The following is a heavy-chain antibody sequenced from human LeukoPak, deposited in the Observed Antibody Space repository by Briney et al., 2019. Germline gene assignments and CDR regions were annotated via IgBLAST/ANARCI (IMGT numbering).Heavy chain of an antibody. CDR1: GGTFSSYA. Sequence: ASVKVSCKASGGTFSSYAISWVRQAPGQGLEWVGGIIPIFGTANYAQKFQGRVTITADESTSTAYMELSSLRSEDTAVYYCAREWYYGMDVWGQGTTVTVSS. CDR2: IIPIFGTA. J-gene: IGHJ6*02. V-gene: IGHV1-69*13. CDR3: AREWYYGMDV.